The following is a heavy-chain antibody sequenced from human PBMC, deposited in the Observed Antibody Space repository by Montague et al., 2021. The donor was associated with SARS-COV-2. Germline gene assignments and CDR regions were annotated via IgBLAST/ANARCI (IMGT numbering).Heavy chain of an antibody. CDR2: ISSSGSTI. CDR3: ARPGPSRAEYDFWSGYYLGGLAGIPDYYYYMDV. Sequence: SLRLSCAASGFTFSSYEMNWVRQAPGKGLERVSYISSSGSTIYYADSVKGRFTISRDNAKNSLYLQMNSLRAEDTAVYYCARPGPSRAEYDFWSGYYLGGLAGIPDYYYYMDVWGKGTTVTVSS. D-gene: IGHD3-3*01. V-gene: IGHV3-48*03. CDR1: GFTFSSYE. J-gene: IGHJ6*03.